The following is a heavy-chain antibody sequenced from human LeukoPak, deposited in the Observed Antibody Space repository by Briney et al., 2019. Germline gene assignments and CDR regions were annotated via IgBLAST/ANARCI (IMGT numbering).Heavy chain of an antibody. CDR3: ARKKGGCSGDNCPLGY. J-gene: IGHJ4*02. D-gene: IGHD2-15*01. Sequence: PSETLSLTCSVSGGSISGYYWSWIRQPPGKGLEWVGYIYNTGRTNYNPSLMSRISISVDTSKNKFSLKLNSVTAADTAVYYCARKKGGCSGDNCPLGYWGQGTLVTVSS. V-gene: IGHV4-59*01. CDR2: IYNTGRT. CDR1: GGSISGYY.